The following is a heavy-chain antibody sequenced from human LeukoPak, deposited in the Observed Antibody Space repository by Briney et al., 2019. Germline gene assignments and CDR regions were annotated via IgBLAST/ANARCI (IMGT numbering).Heavy chain of an antibody. J-gene: IGHJ6*03. CDR3: ARNYDFWSGYSKAYYYYYMDV. Sequence: SVKVSCKASGGTFSSYAISWVRQASGQGLEWMGGIIPIFGTANYAQKFQGRVTITTDESTSTAYMELSSLRSEDTAAYYCARNYDFWSGYSKAYYYYYMDVWGKGTTVTVSS. V-gene: IGHV1-69*05. D-gene: IGHD3-3*01. CDR1: GGTFSSYA. CDR2: IIPIFGTA.